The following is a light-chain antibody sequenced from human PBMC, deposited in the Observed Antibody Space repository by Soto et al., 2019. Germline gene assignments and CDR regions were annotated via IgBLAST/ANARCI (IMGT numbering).Light chain of an antibody. Sequence: DIQVTQSPSTLSASVGDRVIITCRASQSISTWLAWYQQKPGEGPKLLIYSASTLQSGVPSRFSGSGSGTEFTLTISGLQPDDFATYYCQQYDGNFGGGTKV. V-gene: IGKV1-5*01. CDR1: QSISTW. CDR2: SAS. CDR3: QQYDGN. J-gene: IGKJ4*01.